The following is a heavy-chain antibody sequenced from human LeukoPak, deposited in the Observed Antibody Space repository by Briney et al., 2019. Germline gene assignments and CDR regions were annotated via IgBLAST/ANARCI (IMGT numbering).Heavy chain of an antibody. J-gene: IGHJ4*02. D-gene: IGHD3-10*01. CDR3: AKEGDYYYGSGSYYNRDYFDY. CDR1: GFTFSSYA. V-gene: IGHV3-23*01. CDR2: ISGSGGST. Sequence: GGSLRLSCAASGFTFSSYAMSWVRQAPGKGLEWVSAISGSGGSTYYADSVKGRFTISRDNSENTLYLQMNSLRAEDTAVYYCAKEGDYYYGSGSYYNRDYFDYWGQGTLVTVSS.